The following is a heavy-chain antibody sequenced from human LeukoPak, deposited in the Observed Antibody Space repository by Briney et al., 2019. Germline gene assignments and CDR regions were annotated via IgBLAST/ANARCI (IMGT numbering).Heavy chain of an antibody. CDR2: INPSGGST. Sequence: GASVKVSCKASGYTFTSYYMHWVRQAPGQGLEWMGIINPSGGSTSYAQKFQGRVTMTRETSTSTVYMELSSLRSEDTAVYYCARAPGSRRYGGNSDWYFDLWGRGTLVTVSS. D-gene: IGHD4-23*01. J-gene: IGHJ2*01. V-gene: IGHV1-46*01. CDR1: GYTFTSYY. CDR3: ARAPGSRRYGGNSDWYFDL.